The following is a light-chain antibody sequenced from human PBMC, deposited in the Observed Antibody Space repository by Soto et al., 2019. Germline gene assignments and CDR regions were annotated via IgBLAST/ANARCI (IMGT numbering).Light chain of an antibody. CDR1: SSDVGGYSY. J-gene: IGLJ1*01. CDR3: SSYAGSHNYV. CDR2: DVT. V-gene: IGLV2-14*01. Sequence: QSALTQPASVSGSPGQSITISCTGTSSDVGGYSYVSWFQQHPGKVPKLMIYDVTNRPSGVSNRCSASKSGNTASLTISGLQAEDEADYYCSSYAGSHNYVFGSGTKVTVL.